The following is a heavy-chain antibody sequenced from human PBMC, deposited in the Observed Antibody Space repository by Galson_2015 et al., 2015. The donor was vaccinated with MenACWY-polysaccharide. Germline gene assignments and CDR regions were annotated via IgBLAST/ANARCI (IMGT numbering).Heavy chain of an antibody. CDR2: ISYDETNK. CDR3: ARSYCDRTNCYGMDV. J-gene: IGHJ6*02. Sequence: SLRLSCAASGFTFSSYAMRWVRQAPGKGLEWVAVISYDETNKYYADSVKGRFTISRDNSKKMLYLRMDSLRNEDTALYYCARSYCDRTNCYGMDVWGQGTTVIVSS. CDR1: GFTFSSYA. V-gene: IGHV3-30-3*01. D-gene: IGHD2-21*01.